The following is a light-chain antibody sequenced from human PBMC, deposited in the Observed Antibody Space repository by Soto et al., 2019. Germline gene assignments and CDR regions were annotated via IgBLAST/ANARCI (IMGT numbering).Light chain of an antibody. Sequence: DIQLTQSPSFLSASVGDRVTITCRASQGISSYLAWYQQKPGKAPKLLIYDASSLQSGVPSRFSGSGSGTDFTLTISSLQPEDFATYYCQQSYSTPRTFGQGTKVDIK. V-gene: IGKV1-39*01. CDR2: DAS. J-gene: IGKJ1*01. CDR1: QGISSY. CDR3: QQSYSTPRT.